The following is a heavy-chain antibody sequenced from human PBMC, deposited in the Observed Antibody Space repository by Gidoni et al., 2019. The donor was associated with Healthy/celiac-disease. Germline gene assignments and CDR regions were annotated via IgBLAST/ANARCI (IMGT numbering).Heavy chain of an antibody. CDR3: AKRGSDSSGYYL. D-gene: IGHD3-22*01. CDR2: ITYDGSNK. J-gene: IGHJ5*02. Sequence: EWVAVITYDGSNKYYADSVKGRFTITRDNSKNTLYLRMNSLRAEDTAVYYCAKRGSDSSGYYLWGQGTLVTVSS. V-gene: IGHV3-30*18.